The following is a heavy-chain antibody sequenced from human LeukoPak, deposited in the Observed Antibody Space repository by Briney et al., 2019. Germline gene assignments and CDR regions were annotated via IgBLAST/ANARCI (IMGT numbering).Heavy chain of an antibody. CDR1: GGSVSRHC. Sequence: SETLSLTCTVSGGSVSRHCWGWIRQTPEKGLEWIGRIYTSGSTNYNPSLKSRVTISVDTSKNQFSLKLSSVTAADTAVYYCARDVELSFDYWGQGTLVTVSS. CDR2: IYTSGST. V-gene: IGHV4-4*08. J-gene: IGHJ4*02. CDR3: ARDVELSFDY. D-gene: IGHD1-26*01.